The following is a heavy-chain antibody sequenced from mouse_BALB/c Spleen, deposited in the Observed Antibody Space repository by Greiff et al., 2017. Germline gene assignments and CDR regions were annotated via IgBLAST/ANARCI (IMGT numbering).Heavy chain of an antibody. CDR3: ARGATMITTSGFAY. Sequence: EVQLQQSGPELVKPGASVKIPCKASGYTFTDYNMDWVKQSHGKSLEWIGDINPNNGGTIYNQKFKGKATLTVDKSSSTAYMELRSLTSEDTAVYYCARGATMITTSGFAYWGQGTLVTVSA. CDR1: GYTFTDYN. V-gene: IGHV1-18*01. J-gene: IGHJ3*01. D-gene: IGHD2-4*01. CDR2: INPNNGGT.